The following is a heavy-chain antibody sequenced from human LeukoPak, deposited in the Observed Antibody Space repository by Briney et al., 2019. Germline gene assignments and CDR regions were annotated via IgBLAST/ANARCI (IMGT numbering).Heavy chain of an antibody. D-gene: IGHD2-2*01. CDR2: IFWDDDR. Sequence: GPTLVNPTQTLTLTCTFSGFSLSSSGVGVGWIRQPPGKALEWLALIFWDDDRLYSPSLKSRLSITKDTSKNQVVLTMTNMDPVDTATYYCAHSGALGCSSTSCYRRFDYWGQGTLVTVSS. J-gene: IGHJ4*02. V-gene: IGHV2-5*02. CDR1: GFSLSSSGVG. CDR3: AHSGALGCSSTSCYRRFDY.